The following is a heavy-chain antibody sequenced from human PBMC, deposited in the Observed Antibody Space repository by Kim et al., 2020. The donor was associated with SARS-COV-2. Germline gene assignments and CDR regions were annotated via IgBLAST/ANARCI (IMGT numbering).Heavy chain of an antibody. CDR3: ARGPPTYDILTGYVVGWFDP. D-gene: IGHD3-9*01. Sequence: SETLSLTCAVSGGSISSSNWWSWVRQPPGKGLEWIGEIYHSGSTNYNPSLKSRVTISVDKSKNQFSLKLSSVTAADTAVYYCARGPPTYDILTGYVVGWFDPWGQGTLVTVSS. J-gene: IGHJ5*02. CDR2: IYHSGST. V-gene: IGHV4-4*02. CDR1: GGSISSSNW.